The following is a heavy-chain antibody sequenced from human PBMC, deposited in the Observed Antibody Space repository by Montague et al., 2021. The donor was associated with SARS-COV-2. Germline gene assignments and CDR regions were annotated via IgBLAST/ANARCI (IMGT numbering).Heavy chain of an antibody. Sequence: SETLSLTCTVSGGSISSSCYYWGWIRQPPGKGLAGIGSINYSGSTHYNPSPKTPVTISVDKSKNQFSLKLSSVTAADPAVYYCAGQRVYCSSTSCYDNWIDPWGQGTLVTVSS. CDR1: GGSISSSCYY. V-gene: IGHV4-39*01. D-gene: IGHD2-2*01. CDR2: INYSGST. J-gene: IGHJ5*02. CDR3: AGQRVYCSSTSCYDNWIDP.